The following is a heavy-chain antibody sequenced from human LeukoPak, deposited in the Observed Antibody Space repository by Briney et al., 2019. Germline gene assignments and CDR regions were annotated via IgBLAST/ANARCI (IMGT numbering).Heavy chain of an antibody. CDR1: GGSISSYY. CDR3: ARVRSAPHYFDY. J-gene: IGHJ4*02. Sequence: SETLSLICTVSGGSISSYYWSWIRQPPGKGLEWIGSIYYSGSTYYNPSLKSRVTISVDTSKNQFSLKLSSVTAADTAVYYCARVRSAPHYFDYWGQGTLVTVSS. CDR2: IYYSGST. V-gene: IGHV4-39*07.